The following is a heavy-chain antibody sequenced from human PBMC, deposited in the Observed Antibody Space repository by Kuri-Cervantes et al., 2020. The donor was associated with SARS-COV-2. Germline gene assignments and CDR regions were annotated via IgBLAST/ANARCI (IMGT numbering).Heavy chain of an antibody. CDR2: IKQDGSEK. D-gene: IGHD5/OR15-5a*01. Sequence: GGSLRLSCAASGFTFSSYWMSWVRQAPGKGLEWVANIKQDGSEKYYVDSVKGRFTISRDNAKNSLYLQMNSLRAEDTAVYYCARLPRYSTLESSPDYWGQGTLVTVSS. CDR1: GFTFSSYW. V-gene: IGHV3-7*01. CDR3: ARLPRYSTLESSPDY. J-gene: IGHJ4*02.